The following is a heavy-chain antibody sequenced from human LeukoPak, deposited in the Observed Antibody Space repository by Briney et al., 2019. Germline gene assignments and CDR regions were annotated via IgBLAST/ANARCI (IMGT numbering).Heavy chain of an antibody. CDR3: AKDLVDMQLGTDY. V-gene: IGHV3-23*01. CDR2: ISGSGGST. CDR1: GFTFSSYA. J-gene: IGHJ4*02. Sequence: GGSLRLSCAASGFTFSSYAMSWVGQAPGKGLEWVSAISGSGGSTYYADSVKGRFTISRDNSKNTLYLQMNSLRAEDTAVYYCAKDLVDMQLGTDYWGQGTLVTVSS. D-gene: IGHD6-6*01.